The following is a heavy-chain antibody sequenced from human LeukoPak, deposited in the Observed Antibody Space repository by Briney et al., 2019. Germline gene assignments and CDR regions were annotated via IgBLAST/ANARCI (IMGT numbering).Heavy chain of an antibody. CDR1: GFSVSTTGVG. Sequence: SGPTLVKPTQTLTLTCSLSGFSVSTTGVGVGWLRQPPGKALEWLALIYWDDDKRDSPSLNSRLTITKDTSKNQVVLTMTNMDPADTATYFCAGHSRPYYYVYGFDLWGLGTMVTVSS. D-gene: IGHD3-22*01. CDR2: IYWDDDK. J-gene: IGHJ3*01. CDR3: AGHSRPYYYVYGFDL. V-gene: IGHV2-5*02.